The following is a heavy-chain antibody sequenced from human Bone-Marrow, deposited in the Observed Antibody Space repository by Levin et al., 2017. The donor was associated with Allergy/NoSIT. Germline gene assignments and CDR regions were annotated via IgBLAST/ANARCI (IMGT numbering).Heavy chain of an antibody. Sequence: GGSLRLSCAASGFTFDDYAMHWVRQAPGKGLEWVSLISWDGGSTYYADSVKGRFTISRDNSKNSLYLQMNSLRAEDTALYNCAKAEYSSSSDRPNYGMDVWGQGTTVTVSS. CDR3: AKAEYSSSSDRPNYGMDV. CDR1: GFTFDDYA. D-gene: IGHD6-6*01. CDR2: ISWDGGST. J-gene: IGHJ6*02. V-gene: IGHV3-43D*04.